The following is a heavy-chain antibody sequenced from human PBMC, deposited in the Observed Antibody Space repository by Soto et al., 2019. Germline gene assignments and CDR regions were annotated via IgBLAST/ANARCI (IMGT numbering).Heavy chain of an antibody. J-gene: IGHJ4*02. CDR1: GDIVSSNSAI. V-gene: IGHV6-1*01. CDR3: STWHFDY. CDR2: TYYRSKWYN. Sequence: PSQTLSLTCAISGDIVSSNSAIWNWIRQSPSRGLEWLGRTYYRSKWYNNYAESVKGRITINPDTSKNQFSLQLNSVTPEDAAVYYCSTWHFDYWGQGTLVTVSS.